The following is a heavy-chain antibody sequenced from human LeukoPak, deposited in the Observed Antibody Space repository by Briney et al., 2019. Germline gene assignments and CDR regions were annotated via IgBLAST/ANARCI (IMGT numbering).Heavy chain of an antibody. CDR2: INLNTGYT. D-gene: IGHD6-19*01. Sequence: ASVKVSCKASGYTLTGYYMHWVRQAPGQGFEWMGWINLNTGYTNYAQNFQGWVTMTRDTSISTAYMELSRLRSDDTAVYYCARALAVSGRGTSWWFDPWGQGTLVTVSS. J-gene: IGHJ5*02. V-gene: IGHV1-2*04. CDR1: GYTLTGYY. CDR3: ARALAVSGRGTSWWFDP.